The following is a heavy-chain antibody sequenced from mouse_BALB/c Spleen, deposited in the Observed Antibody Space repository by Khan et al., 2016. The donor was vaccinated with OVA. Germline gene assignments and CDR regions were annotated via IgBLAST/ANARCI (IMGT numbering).Heavy chain of an antibody. J-gene: IGHJ3*01. CDR2: ISPNSDGS. D-gene: IGHD1-1*01. V-gene: IGHV1S136*01. Sequence: IQLVQSGPELVKPGASVKMSCKASGYTFTSYVMHWVKQKPGQGLEWIGYISPNSDGSKYNEKFRGKATLTSDKSSSTAYMELRSLTSDDSAVYYCLRALYYDGSAYEGFAYWGQGTLVTVSA. CDR1: GYTFTSYV. CDR3: LRALYYDGSAYEGFAY.